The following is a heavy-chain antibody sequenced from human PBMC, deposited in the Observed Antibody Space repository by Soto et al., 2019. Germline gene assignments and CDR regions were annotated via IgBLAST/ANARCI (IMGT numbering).Heavy chain of an antibody. Sequence: GGSLTLSCAASGFTFDDYTMHWVRQAPGKGLEWVSLISWDGGSTYYADSVKGRFTISRDNSKNSLYLQMNSLRTEDTALYYCAKDIGTRGYYYYYGMDVWGQGTTVTVSS. D-gene: IGHD2-2*01. CDR2: ISWDGGST. CDR1: GFTFDDYT. CDR3: AKDIGTRGYYYYYGMDV. V-gene: IGHV3-43*01. J-gene: IGHJ6*02.